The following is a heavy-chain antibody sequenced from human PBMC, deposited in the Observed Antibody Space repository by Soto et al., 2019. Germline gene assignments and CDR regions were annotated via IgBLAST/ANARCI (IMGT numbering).Heavy chain of an antibody. Sequence: ALMKVSCKASGYTFTSYYMHWVRQTPGQGLEWMGIINPSGGSTSYAQKFQGRVTMTRDTSTSTVYMELSSLRSEDTAVYYCARVYCGGDCYSALYYYYGMDVWGQGTTVTVSS. CDR2: INPSGGST. CDR1: GYTFTSYY. J-gene: IGHJ6*02. V-gene: IGHV1-46*01. D-gene: IGHD2-21*02. CDR3: ARVYCGGDCYSALYYYYGMDV.